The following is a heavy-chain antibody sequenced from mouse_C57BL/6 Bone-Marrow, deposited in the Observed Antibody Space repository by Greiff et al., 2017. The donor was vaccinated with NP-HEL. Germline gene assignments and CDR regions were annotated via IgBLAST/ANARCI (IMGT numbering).Heavy chain of an antibody. Sequence: EVQGVESGGDLVKPGGSLKLSCAASGFTFSSYGMSWVRQTPDKRLEWVATISSGGSYTYYPDSVKGRFTISRDNAKNTLYLQMSSLKSEDTAMYYCARGDYYGSSYGFAYWGQGTLVTVSA. J-gene: IGHJ3*01. CDR3: ARGDYYGSSYGFAY. V-gene: IGHV5-6*01. CDR2: ISSGGSYT. CDR1: GFTFSSYG. D-gene: IGHD1-1*01.